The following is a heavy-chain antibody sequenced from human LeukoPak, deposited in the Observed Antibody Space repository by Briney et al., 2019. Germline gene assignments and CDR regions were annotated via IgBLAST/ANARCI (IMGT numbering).Heavy chain of an antibody. CDR1: GGSISSYY. J-gene: IGHJ4*02. Sequence: PSETLSLTCSVSGGSISSYYWSWIRQPAGKGQEWIGRIYTTGNTDYNPSLKSRVTMSVDTSKNQFSLNLSSVTAADTAVYYCARDARGWSGFDYWGQGTLVTVSS. CDR2: IYTTGNT. V-gene: IGHV4-4*07. D-gene: IGHD3-3*01. CDR3: ARDARGWSGFDY.